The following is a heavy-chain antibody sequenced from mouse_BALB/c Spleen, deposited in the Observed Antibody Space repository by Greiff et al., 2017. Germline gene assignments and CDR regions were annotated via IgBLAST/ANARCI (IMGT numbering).Heavy chain of an antibody. J-gene: IGHJ3*01. CDR1: GFSLTSYG. Sequence: VQRVESGPGLVAPSQSLSITCTVSGFSLTSYGVHWVRQPPGKGLEWLGVIWAGGRTSYNSALMSRLSNSKDNSKSQVFLQMNSLQTDDTAMYYCARDYDYTFAYWGQGTLVTVSA. D-gene: IGHD2-4*01. CDR2: IWAGGRT. CDR3: ARDYDYTFAY. V-gene: IGHV2-9*02.